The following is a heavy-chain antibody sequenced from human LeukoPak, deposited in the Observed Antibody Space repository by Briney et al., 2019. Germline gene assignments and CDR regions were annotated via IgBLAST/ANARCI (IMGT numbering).Heavy chain of an antibody. V-gene: IGHV4-4*07. J-gene: IGHJ5*02. CDR3: ARIAVGANGYTWFDP. CDR1: GVSISSYY. CDR2: IYTTGST. Sequence: SETLSLTCTVSGVSISSYYWTWIRQPAGKGLEWIGRIYTTGSTNYNPSLGSRVTISVDTSKNQFSLKLSSVTAADTAVYYCARIAVGANGYTWFDPWGQGTLVTVSS. D-gene: IGHD6-19*01.